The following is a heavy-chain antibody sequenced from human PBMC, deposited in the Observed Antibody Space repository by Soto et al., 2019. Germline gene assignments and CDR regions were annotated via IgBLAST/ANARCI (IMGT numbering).Heavy chain of an antibody. J-gene: IGHJ4*02. CDR3: ARAVYYDSSGYYSLDY. Sequence: SVKVSCKASGGTFSSYTISWVRQAPGQGLEWMGRIIPILGIANYAQKFQGRVTITADKSTSTAYMELSSLRSEDTAVYYCARAVYYDSSGYYSLDYWGQGTLVTVSS. V-gene: IGHV1-69*02. D-gene: IGHD3-22*01. CDR1: GGTFSSYT. CDR2: IIPILGIA.